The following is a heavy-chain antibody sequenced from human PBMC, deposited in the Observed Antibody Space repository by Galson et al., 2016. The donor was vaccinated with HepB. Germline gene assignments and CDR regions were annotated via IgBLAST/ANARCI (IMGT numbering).Heavy chain of an antibody. Sequence: SVKVSCKASGYILTHKIMHWVRQAPGQRLEWMGWIDTGNGDTKYSQKFQGRVTITGDTSAGTAYMDLRSLSAEDTAVYYCTRVAGTSGYFFYFDYWGQEALVTVSS. J-gene: IGHJ4*02. D-gene: IGHD3-22*01. V-gene: IGHV1-3*04. CDR1: GYILTHKI. CDR2: IDTGNGDT. CDR3: TRVAGTSGYFFYFDY.